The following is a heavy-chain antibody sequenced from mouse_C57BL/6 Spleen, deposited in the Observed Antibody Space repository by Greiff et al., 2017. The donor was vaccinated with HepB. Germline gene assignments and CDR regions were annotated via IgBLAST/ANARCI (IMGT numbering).Heavy chain of an antibody. CDR1: GFTFSSYA. CDR2: ISSGGDYT. D-gene: IGHD1-1*01. V-gene: IGHV5-9-1*02. Sequence: EVKLMEPGEGLVKPGGSLKLSCAASGFTFSSYAMSWVRQTPEKRLEWVAYISSGGDYTYYADTVKGRYTISRDNARNTLYLQISSLKSEDTAMYYCTRVYYYGSSCPPYYAMDYWGQGPSVTVSS. CDR3: TRVYYYGSSCPPYYAMDY. J-gene: IGHJ4*01.